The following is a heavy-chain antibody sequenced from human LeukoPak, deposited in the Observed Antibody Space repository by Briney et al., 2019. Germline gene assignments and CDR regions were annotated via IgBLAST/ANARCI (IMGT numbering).Heavy chain of an antibody. CDR2: IAPKDEWT. CDR1: GFTFDKYN. J-gene: IGHJ4*02. D-gene: IGHD4-17*01. CDR3: AKDRISGDGDLHLDY. Sequence: PGGSLRLSCVASGFTFDKYNMNWVRQAPGKGLEWVSSIAPKDEWTYYADSVRGRFTMSRDNSKSTIYLQLNSLRAEDTATYYCAKDRISGDGDLHLDYWGQGTLVTVSS. V-gene: IGHV3-23*01.